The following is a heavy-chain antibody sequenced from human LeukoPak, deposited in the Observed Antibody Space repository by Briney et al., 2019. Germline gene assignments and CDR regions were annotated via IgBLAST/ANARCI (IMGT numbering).Heavy chain of an antibody. CDR2: IYYSGST. V-gene: IGHV4-39*01. D-gene: IGHD3-22*01. CDR3: ARLGSTGYYDSSGSRRAALDY. CDR1: GGSISSSSYY. J-gene: IGHJ4*02. Sequence: SETLSLTCTVSGGSISSSSYYWGWIRQPPGKGLEWIGSIYYSGSTYYNLSLKSRVTISVDTSKNQFSLKLSSVTAADTAVYYCARLGSTGYYDSSGSRRAALDYWGQGTLVTVSS.